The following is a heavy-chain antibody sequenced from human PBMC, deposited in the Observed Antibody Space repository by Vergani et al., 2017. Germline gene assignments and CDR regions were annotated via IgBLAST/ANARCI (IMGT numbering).Heavy chain of an antibody. D-gene: IGHD5-12*01. J-gene: IGHJ4*02. CDR2: ISWNSGSI. CDR3: ARLDSGYDSLPAGILPETFDY. CDR1: GFTFDDYA. Sequence: EVQLLESGGGLVQPGGSLRLSCAASGFTFDDYAMHWVRQAPGKGLEWVSGISWNSGSIGYADSVKGRFTISRDNAKNSLYLQMNSLRAEDTAVYYCARLDSGYDSLPAGILPETFDYWGQGTLVTVSS. V-gene: IGHV3-9*01.